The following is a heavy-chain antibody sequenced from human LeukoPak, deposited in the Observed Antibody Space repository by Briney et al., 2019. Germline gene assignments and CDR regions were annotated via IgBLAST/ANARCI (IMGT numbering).Heavy chain of an antibody. D-gene: IGHD6-13*01. CDR3: ARDRSRIYDFEY. CDR1: GGSISSSTYY. J-gene: IGHJ4*02. Sequence: PSQTLSLTCTVSGGSISSSTYYWGWIRQPPGKGLEWIGGIYYSGGTYYNPSLKSRVTISVDTSKNQFSLKLSSVTAADTAVYYCARDRSRIYDFEYWGQGTLVTVSS. CDR2: IYYSGGT. V-gene: IGHV4-39*07.